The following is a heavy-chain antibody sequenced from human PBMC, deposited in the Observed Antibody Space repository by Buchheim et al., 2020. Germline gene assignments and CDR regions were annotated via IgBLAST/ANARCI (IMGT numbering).Heavy chain of an antibody. CDR2: IYYSGST. CDR3: ARHGGGYEPYFDY. J-gene: IGHJ4*02. CDR1: GGSISSSSYY. D-gene: IGHD5-12*01. V-gene: IGHV4-39*01. Sequence: QLQLQESGPGLVKPSETLSLTCTVSGGSISSSSYYWGWIRQPPGKGLEWIGSIYYSGSTYYNPSLKSRVTISVDTSKNQYSLKLSSVTAADTAVYYCARHGGGYEPYFDYWGQGTL.